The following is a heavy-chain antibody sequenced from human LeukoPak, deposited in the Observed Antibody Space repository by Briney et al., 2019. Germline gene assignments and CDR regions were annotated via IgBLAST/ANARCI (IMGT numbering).Heavy chain of an antibody. CDR1: GFTFSSYA. CDR2: ISGSGGST. V-gene: IGHV3-23*01. J-gene: IGHJ4*02. Sequence: GGSLRLSCAASGFTFSSYAMSWVRQAPGKGLEWVSAISGSGGSTYYADSVKGRFTISRDNSKNTLYLQMNSLRAEDTAVYYCAKDLWVYGGYEGYYFDYWGQGTLVTVSS. CDR3: AKDLWVYGGYEGYYFDY. D-gene: IGHD5-12*01.